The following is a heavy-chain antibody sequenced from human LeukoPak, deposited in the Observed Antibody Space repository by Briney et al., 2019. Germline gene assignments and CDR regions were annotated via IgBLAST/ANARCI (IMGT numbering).Heavy chain of an antibody. V-gene: IGHV4-30-4*01. D-gene: IGHD3-10*01. CDR3: ARRGNTMVRGVRRNYYYYGMDV. Sequence: SETLSLTCTVSGGSISSGDYYWSWIRQPPGKGLEWIGYIYYSGSTYYNPSLKSLVTISVDTSKNQFSQKLSSVTAADTAVYYCARRGNTMVRGVRRNYYYYGMDVWGQGTTVTVSS. CDR1: GGSISSGDYY. CDR2: IYYSGST. J-gene: IGHJ6*02.